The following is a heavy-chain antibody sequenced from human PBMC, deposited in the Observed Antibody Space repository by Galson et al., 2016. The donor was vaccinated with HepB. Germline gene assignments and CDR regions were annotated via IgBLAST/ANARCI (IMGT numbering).Heavy chain of an antibody. V-gene: IGHV1-18*01. CDR1: GYTFTSYG. CDR2: ISVYNGNT. J-gene: IGHJ4*02. Sequence: SVKVSCKASGYTFTSYGISWVRQAPGQGLEWMGWISVYNGNTNYAQKAQGRATMTTDTSTSTAYMELRSLRSDDTAVYYCARVVLVGATVPDYWGQGTLVTVSS. D-gene: IGHD1-26*01. CDR3: ARVVLVGATVPDY.